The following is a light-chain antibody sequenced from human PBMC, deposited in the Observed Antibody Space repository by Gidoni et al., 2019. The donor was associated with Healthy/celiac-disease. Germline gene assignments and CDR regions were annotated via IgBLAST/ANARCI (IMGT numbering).Light chain of an antibody. CDR1: QSISSW. Sequence: DIQMTQSPSTLSASVGDRVTITCRASQSISSWLAWYQQKPGKAPKLLIYKASSLESGVPSRFSGSGSGTEFTLTISSLQPDDFATYYCQQYNSYPYVCSFGQGTKLEIK. V-gene: IGKV1-5*03. CDR2: KAS. CDR3: QQYNSYPYVCS. J-gene: IGKJ2*04.